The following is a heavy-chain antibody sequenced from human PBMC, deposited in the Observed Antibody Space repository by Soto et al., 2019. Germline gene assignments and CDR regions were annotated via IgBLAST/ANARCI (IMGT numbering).Heavy chain of an antibody. CDR1: GGSISSGDYY. CDR3: ASRNLEWLLFDY. D-gene: IGHD3-3*01. V-gene: IGHV4-30-4*01. J-gene: IGHJ4*02. Sequence: SETLSLTCTVSGGSISSGDYYWSWIRQPPGKGLEWIGYIYYSGSTYYNPSLKSRVTISVDTSKNQFSLKLSSVTAADTAVYYCASRNLEWLLFDYWGQGTLVTVS. CDR2: IYYSGST.